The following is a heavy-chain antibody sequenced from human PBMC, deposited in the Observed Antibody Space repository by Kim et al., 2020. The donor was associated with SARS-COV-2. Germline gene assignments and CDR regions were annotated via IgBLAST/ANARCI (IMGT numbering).Heavy chain of an antibody. D-gene: IGHD6-19*01. Sequence: ASVKVSCKASGYTFTNYAIHWVRQAPGQGLEWVGWINTQTGNPGYAQDLTGRFDFSLDTSVSTAYLQISSLKAEDSAVYYCAKDGGSGWYRLVWGQGTTVTVSS. CDR1: GYTFTNYA. CDR3: AKDGGSGWYRLV. J-gene: IGHJ6*02. V-gene: IGHV7-4-1*02. CDR2: INTQTGNP.